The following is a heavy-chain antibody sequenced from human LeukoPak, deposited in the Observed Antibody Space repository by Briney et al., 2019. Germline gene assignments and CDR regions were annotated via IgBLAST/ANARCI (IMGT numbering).Heavy chain of an antibody. CDR3: VRNSGELGA. Sequence: GGALRLFCAAPGVTVSNNYLSWGRRAAGKGVEWVALIYSGGSTYYADSVKGRFTISRDNSKNTLHLQMNSLRAEDTAVYYCVRNSGELGAWGQGTLVTVSS. J-gene: IGHJ5*02. D-gene: IGHD2-21*01. CDR2: IYSGGST. CDR1: GVTVSNNY. V-gene: IGHV3-53*01.